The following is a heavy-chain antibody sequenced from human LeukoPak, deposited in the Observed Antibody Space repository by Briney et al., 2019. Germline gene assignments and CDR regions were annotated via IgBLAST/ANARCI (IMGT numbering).Heavy chain of an antibody. J-gene: IGHJ4*02. V-gene: IGHV3-33*08. CDR3: AAYSSSWRWAPFDY. Sequence: GGSLRLSCAASGFIFSKYGMHWVRQAPGKGLEWVAVIWYDGSNKYYADSVKGRFTISRDNSKNTLYLQMNSLRAEDTAVYYCAAYSSSWRWAPFDYWGQGTLVTVSS. D-gene: IGHD6-13*01. CDR2: IWYDGSNK. CDR1: GFIFSKYG.